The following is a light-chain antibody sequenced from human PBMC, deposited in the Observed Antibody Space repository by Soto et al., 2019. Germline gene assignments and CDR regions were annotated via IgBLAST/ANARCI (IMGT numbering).Light chain of an antibody. CDR2: DVS. Sequence: QSVLTHPASVSEPPGQSITISCTGTSSDVGGYNYVSWYQQHPGKAPKFMIYDVSNRPSGVSNRFSGSKSGNTASLTIFGLQAEDEADYYCCSYTTSNTRQIVFGTGTKVTV. CDR3: CSYTTSNTRQIV. J-gene: IGLJ1*01. V-gene: IGLV2-14*01. CDR1: SSDVGGYNY.